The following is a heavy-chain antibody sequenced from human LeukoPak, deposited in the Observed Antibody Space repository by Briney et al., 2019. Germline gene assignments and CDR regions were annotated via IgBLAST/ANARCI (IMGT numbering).Heavy chain of an antibody. D-gene: IGHD6-6*01. CDR2: INPNSGAT. J-gene: IGHJ4*02. Sequence: ASVKVSCKASGYTFTGSYLHWVRQAPGQGLEWMGWINPNSGATEYAQKFQGRVTMTRDTSISTAYMELSRLRSDDTAVYYCAREVSSSSSYDYWGQGTLVTVSS. CDR3: AREVSSSSSYDY. V-gene: IGHV1-2*02. CDR1: GYTFTGSY.